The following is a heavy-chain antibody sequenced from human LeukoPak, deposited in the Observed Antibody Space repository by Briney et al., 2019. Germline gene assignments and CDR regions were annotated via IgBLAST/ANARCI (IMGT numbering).Heavy chain of an antibody. CDR3: ARVRNSGGFFED. V-gene: IGHV4-30-4*01. CDR2: IYYTGDT. CDR1: GDSMNSVDHY. D-gene: IGHD4-23*01. J-gene: IGHJ4*02. Sequence: SETLSLTCTVSGDSMNSVDHYWSWICQPPGEGLQWIGYIYYTGDTYYNPSLKSRVTISVDTSKNQFSLRLGSVTAADTAVYYCARVRNSGGFFEDWGQGTLVTVSS.